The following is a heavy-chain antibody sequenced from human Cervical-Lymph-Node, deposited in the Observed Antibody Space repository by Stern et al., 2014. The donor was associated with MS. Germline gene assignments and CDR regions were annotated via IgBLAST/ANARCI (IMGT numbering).Heavy chain of an antibody. D-gene: IGHD6-6*01. Sequence: VQLVESGGGVVQPGRSLRLSCAASGFTFSSYGIHWVRQTPGKGLEWVAVIWYDGSNKYYADSVKGRFTISRDNSESTAYLHMNSLRVEGTAVYYCAKGDSSSPLEYWGQGTLVTVSS. J-gene: IGHJ4*02. CDR2: IWYDGSNK. V-gene: IGHV3-33*06. CDR1: GFTFSSYG. CDR3: AKGDSSSPLEY.